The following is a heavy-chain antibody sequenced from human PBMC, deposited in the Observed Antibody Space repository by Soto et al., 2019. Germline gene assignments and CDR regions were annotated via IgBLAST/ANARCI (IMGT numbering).Heavy chain of an antibody. CDR3: AKRASTTVFAFNDY. V-gene: IGHV3-9*01. CDR1: GFTFDDYA. Sequence: SLRLSCAASGFTFDDYAMHWVRQPPGKGLEWVSSISWNSGNLGYADSVKGRFTISRDNAKNSLYLQMNSLRGEDTALYYCAKRASTTVFAFNDYWGQGTLVTVS. J-gene: IGHJ4*02. CDR2: ISWNSGNL. D-gene: IGHD4-17*01.